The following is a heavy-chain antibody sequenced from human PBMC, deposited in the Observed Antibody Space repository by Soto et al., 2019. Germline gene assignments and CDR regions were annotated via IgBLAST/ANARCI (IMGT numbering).Heavy chain of an antibody. J-gene: IGHJ4*02. Sequence: SGPTLVNPTQTLTLTCALSGFSVSARGVGVGWIRQPPGKALEWFAIIYWNDDKLYRPSLQSRLTITKDTSKNQVVLTMTNMDPVDTATYYCAHSPWGAAPDYWGQGTPVTVS. V-gene: IGHV2-5*01. CDR3: AHSPWGAAPDY. CDR1: GFSVSARGVG. D-gene: IGHD3-16*01. CDR2: IYWNDDK.